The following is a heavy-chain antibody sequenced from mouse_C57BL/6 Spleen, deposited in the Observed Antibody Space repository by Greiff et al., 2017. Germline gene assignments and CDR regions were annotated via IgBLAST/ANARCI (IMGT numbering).Heavy chain of an antibody. CDR3: ARGAYYSNYFDY. V-gene: IGHV1-22*01. CDR1: GYTFTDYN. D-gene: IGHD2-5*01. J-gene: IGHJ2*01. CDR2: INPNNGGT. Sequence: EVQLQQSGPELVKPGASVKMSCKASGYTFTDYNMHWVKQSHGKSLEWIGYINPNNGGTSYNQKFKGKATLTVNKSSSTAYMDLRSLTSEDSAVYYCARGAYYSNYFDYWGQGTTLTVSS.